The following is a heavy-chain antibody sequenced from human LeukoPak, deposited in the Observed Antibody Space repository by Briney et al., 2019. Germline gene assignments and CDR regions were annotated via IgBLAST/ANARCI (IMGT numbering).Heavy chain of an antibody. CDR1: ADSFSSHY. CDR3: ARDLVTVTKGFDI. D-gene: IGHD4-17*01. J-gene: IGHJ3*02. V-gene: IGHV4-59*11. CDR2: ISYIGYT. Sequence: SETLSLTCAVSADSFSSHYWTWIRQPPGKGLEWIGYISYIGYTNYNPSLKSRVTISIGTSKNQFSLKLSSVTAADTAVYYCARDLVTVTKGFDIWGQGTMVSVSS.